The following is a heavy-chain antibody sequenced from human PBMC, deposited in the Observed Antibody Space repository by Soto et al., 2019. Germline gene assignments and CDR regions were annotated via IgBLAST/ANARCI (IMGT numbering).Heavy chain of an antibody. V-gene: IGHV4-39*01. J-gene: IGHJ4*02. CDR1: GGPISSSSYY. D-gene: IGHD1-26*01. Sequence: TLSLTCTVSGGPISSSSYYWGWIRQPPGKGLEWIGSIYYSGSTYYNPSLKSRVTISVDTSKNQFSLKLSSVTAADTAVYYCARHLGSRVGATFEFDYWGQGTLVTVSS. CDR3: ARHLGSRVGATFEFDY. CDR2: IYYSGST.